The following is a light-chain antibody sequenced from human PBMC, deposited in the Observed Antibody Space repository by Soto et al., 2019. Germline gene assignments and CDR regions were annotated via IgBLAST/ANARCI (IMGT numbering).Light chain of an antibody. CDR2: DAS. CDR3: KEYAGPPPIT. J-gene: IGKJ5*01. Sequence: EIVLTQSPDTLSLSPGERATLSCRASQSVRSERLAWYQQKRGQAPRLVIFDASFRASGIPERFRGSGSGTDFTLTITRLEPEDFAVYYCKEYAGPPPITFGRGTRLDIK. V-gene: IGKV3-20*01. CDR1: QSVRSER.